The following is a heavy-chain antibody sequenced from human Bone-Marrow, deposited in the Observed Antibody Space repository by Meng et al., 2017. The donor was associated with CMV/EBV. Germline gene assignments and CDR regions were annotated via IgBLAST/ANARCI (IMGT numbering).Heavy chain of an antibody. CDR2: ISTSMGRT. D-gene: IGHD1-26*01. CDR3: AREGGSGSYGLNWFDP. Sequence: ASVKVSCKASGYTLASYGITWVRQAPGHGLEWIGWISTSMGRTRYAQNLQGRVTMTRDTSISTAYMELSRLRSDDTAVYYCAREGGSGSYGLNWFDPWGQGTLVTVSS. V-gene: IGHV1-18*01. CDR1: GYTLASYG. J-gene: IGHJ5*02.